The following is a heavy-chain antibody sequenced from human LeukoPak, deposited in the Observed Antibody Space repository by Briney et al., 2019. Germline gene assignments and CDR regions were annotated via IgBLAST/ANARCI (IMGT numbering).Heavy chain of an antibody. D-gene: IGHD3-10*01. CDR3: ARDGYYTSGSHTAYFDY. Sequence: SETLSLTCAVYGGSFSGYYWSWIRQPPGKGLEWIGEINHSGSTNYNPSLKSRVTISVDTSKNQFSLKLTSVTAADTAVYYCARDGYYTSGSHTAYFDYWGQGTLVTVSS. J-gene: IGHJ4*02. CDR1: GGSFSGYY. CDR2: INHSGST. V-gene: IGHV4-34*01.